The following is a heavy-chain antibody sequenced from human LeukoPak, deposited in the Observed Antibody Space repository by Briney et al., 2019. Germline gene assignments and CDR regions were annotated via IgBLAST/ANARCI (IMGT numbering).Heavy chain of an antibody. Sequence: RPGGSLRLSCAVSGFPFTNYWMSWVRQAPGKGLEWVSAISGSGGSTYYADSVKGRFTISRDNSKNTLYLQMNSLRAEDTAVYYCAKDGVDTAMVTEDAFGIWGQGTMVTVSS. CDR3: AKDGVDTAMVTEDAFGI. J-gene: IGHJ3*02. CDR2: ISGSGGST. CDR1: GFPFTNYW. D-gene: IGHD5-18*01. V-gene: IGHV3-23*01.